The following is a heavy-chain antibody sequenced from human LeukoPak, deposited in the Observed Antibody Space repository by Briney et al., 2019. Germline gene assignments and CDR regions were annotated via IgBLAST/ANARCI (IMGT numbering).Heavy chain of an antibody. J-gene: IGHJ6*02. CDR2: ITPFNGNT. Sequence: RASVKDSCKASGYTFTYRYLHWVRQAPGQALEWMGWITPFNGNTNYAQKFQDRVTITRDRSMSTAYMELSSLRSEDTAMYYCAGVRSCSSTSCPLDVGGQGRTVTVS. V-gene: IGHV1-45*02. CDR3: AGVRSCSSTSCPLDV. D-gene: IGHD2-2*01. CDR1: GYTFTYRY.